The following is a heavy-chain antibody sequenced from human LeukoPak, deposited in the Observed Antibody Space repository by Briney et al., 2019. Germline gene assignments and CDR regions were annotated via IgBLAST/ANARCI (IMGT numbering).Heavy chain of an antibody. D-gene: IGHD1-26*01. J-gene: IGHJ4*02. V-gene: IGHV1-24*01. CDR1: GYTLTELS. CDR2: FDPEDGET. CDR3: ATEGGSYSTYVLGY. Sequence: ASVKVSCKVSGYTLTELSMHWVRQAPGKGLEWMGGFDPEDGETIYAQKFQGRVTMAEDTSTDTAYMELSSLRSEDTAAYYCATEGGSYSTYVLGYWGQGTLVTVSS.